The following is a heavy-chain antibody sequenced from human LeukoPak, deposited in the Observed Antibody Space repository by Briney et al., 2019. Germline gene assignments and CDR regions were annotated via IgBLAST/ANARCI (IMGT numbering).Heavy chain of an antibody. J-gene: IGHJ4*02. D-gene: IGHD3-22*01. Sequence: SQTLSLTCTVSGGSISSGGYYWSWIRQHPGKGLEWIGYIYYSGSTYYNPSLKSRVTISVDTSKNRFSLKLSSVTAADTAVYYCARGIVVVANFDYWGQGTLVTVSS. CDR1: GGSISSGGYY. CDR3: ARGIVVVANFDY. CDR2: IYYSGST. V-gene: IGHV4-31*03.